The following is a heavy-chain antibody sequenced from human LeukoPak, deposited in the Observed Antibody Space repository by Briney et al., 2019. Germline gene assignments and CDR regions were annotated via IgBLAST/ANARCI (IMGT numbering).Heavy chain of an antibody. V-gene: IGHV7-4-1*02. CDR1: GYTFTSYA. D-gene: IGHD3-22*01. Sequence: GASVKVSCKASGYTFTSYAMNWVRQAPGQGLEWMGWINTNTGNPTYAQGFTGRFVFSLDNSLSTAYLQISSLKAEDTAVYYCARDGYYYDSSGYSYYYYYMDVWGKGTTVTVSS. CDR2: INTNTGNP. J-gene: IGHJ6*03. CDR3: ARDGYYYDSSGYSYYYYYMDV.